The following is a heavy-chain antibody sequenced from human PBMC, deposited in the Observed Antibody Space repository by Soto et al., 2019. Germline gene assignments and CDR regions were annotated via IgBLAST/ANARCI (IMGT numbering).Heavy chain of an antibody. J-gene: IGHJ6*02. CDR1: GGTFSSYL. Sequence: SVKVSCKASGGTFSSYLISWVRHAPGQGLEWMGGIIPIFGTANYAQKFQGRVTITADESTSTAYMELSSLRSEDTAVYYCARREQLVNYYYYGMDVWGQGTTVTVSS. CDR3: ARREQLVNYYYYGMDV. D-gene: IGHD6-6*01. V-gene: IGHV1-69*13. CDR2: IIPIFGTA.